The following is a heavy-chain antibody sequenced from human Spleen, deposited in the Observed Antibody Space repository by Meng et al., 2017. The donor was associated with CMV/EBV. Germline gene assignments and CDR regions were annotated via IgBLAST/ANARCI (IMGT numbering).Heavy chain of an antibody. Sequence: GESLKISCAASGFTFSSYGMHWVRQAPGKGLEWVAFIRYDGSNKYYADSVKGRFTISRDNSKNTLYLQMNSLRAEDTAVYYCAKGLEWLLFFDYWGQGTRVTVSS. CDR3: AKGLEWLLFFDY. D-gene: IGHD3-3*01. CDR1: GFTFSSYG. J-gene: IGHJ4*02. CDR2: IRYDGSNK. V-gene: IGHV3-30*02.